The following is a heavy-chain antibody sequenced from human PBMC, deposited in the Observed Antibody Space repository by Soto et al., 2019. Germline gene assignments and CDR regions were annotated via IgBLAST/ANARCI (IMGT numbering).Heavy chain of an antibody. V-gene: IGHV3-11*01. J-gene: IGHJ4*02. D-gene: IGHD3-9*01. CDR3: ARDYDILTGYSPFDY. CDR2: ISSGGTTI. CDR1: GFTFSDYY. Sequence: QVHLVESGGGLVKPGGSLRLSCAVSGFTFSDYYMSWIRQAPGKGLEWVAYISSGGTTINYGDSVKGRFAISRDNAKNSLYLQMNSLRAEDTAVYYCARDYDILTGYSPFDYWGQGTLVTVSS.